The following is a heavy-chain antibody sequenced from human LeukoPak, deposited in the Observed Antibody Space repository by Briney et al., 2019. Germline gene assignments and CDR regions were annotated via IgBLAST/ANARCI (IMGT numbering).Heavy chain of an antibody. J-gene: IGHJ4*02. Sequence: GGSLRLSCAASGFTFSDYAMSWVRQAPGKGLEWVSGISGTSGTINYAAPVKGRFTISRDNSKNTLYLQMNSLRVDDMAVYYCAKRLGDPRAFDYWGQGTLVTVSS. V-gene: IGHV3-23*01. D-gene: IGHD2-21*02. CDR3: AKRLGDPRAFDY. CDR2: ISGTSGTI. CDR1: GFTFSDYA.